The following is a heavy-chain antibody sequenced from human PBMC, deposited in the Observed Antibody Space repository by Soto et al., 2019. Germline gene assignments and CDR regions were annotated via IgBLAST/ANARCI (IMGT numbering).Heavy chain of an antibody. CDR3: ARKAYYYGSGSSPPNWFDP. Sequence: ASVKVSCKASGYTFTSYEINWVRQATGQGLEWMGWMNPNSGNTGYAQKFQGRVTMTRNTSISTAYMELSSLRSEDTAVYYCARKAYYYGSGSSPPNWFDPWGQGTLVTVSS. CDR1: GYTFTSYE. J-gene: IGHJ5*02. D-gene: IGHD3-10*01. CDR2: MNPNSGNT. V-gene: IGHV1-8*01.